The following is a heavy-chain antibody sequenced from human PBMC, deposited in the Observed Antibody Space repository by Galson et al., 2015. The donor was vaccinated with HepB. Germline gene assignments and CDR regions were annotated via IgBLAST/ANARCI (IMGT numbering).Heavy chain of an antibody. CDR2: ISSTSSGM. V-gene: IGHV3-48*02. CDR1: GSSINFYS. CDR3: TRGGSPDAWCSDY. Sequence: SLRLSCAASGSSINFYSMNWVRQAPGKGLEWVAFISSTSSGMDYADSVKGRFTISRDNARNSLYLQMNSLRDEDSGVYYCTRGGSPDAWCSDYWGQGTLVTVSS. J-gene: IGHJ4*02. D-gene: IGHD2-8*01.